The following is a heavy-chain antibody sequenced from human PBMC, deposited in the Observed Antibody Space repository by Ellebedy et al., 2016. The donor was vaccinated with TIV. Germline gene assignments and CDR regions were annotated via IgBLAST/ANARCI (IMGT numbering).Heavy chain of an antibody. CDR1: GFTFSPYA. CDR2: IVGSGA. CDR3: AKDAREKDQISWVHDY. V-gene: IGHV3-23*01. J-gene: IGHJ4*02. Sequence: PGGSLRLSCAASGFTFSPYAMAWVRQAPGKGLEWVSGIVGSGAEKYADSVKGRFTISRDNFENTLYLQMNNLRAEDTAVYYCAKDAREKDQISWVHDYWGQGTLVTVSS. D-gene: IGHD1-1*01.